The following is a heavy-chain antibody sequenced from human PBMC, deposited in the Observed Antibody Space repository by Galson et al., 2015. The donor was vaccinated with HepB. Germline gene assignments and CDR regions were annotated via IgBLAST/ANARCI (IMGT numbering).Heavy chain of an antibody. V-gene: IGHV1-46*01. J-gene: IGHJ4*02. D-gene: IGHD2-2*02. Sequence: SVKVSCKASGYTFTSYYMHWVRQAPGQGLEWMGIINPSGGSTSYAQKFRGRVTMTRDTSTSTVYMELSSLRSEDTAVYYCAREAPCSTSCYTDSDYFDYWGQGTLVTVSS. CDR1: GYTFTSYY. CDR2: INPSGGST. CDR3: AREAPCSTSCYTDSDYFDY.